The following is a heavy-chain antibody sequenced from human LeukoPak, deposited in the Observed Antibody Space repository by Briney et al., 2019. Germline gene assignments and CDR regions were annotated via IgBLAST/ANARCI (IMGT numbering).Heavy chain of an antibody. V-gene: IGHV4-4*07. CDR2: IYTSGST. CDR1: GGSISSYY. J-gene: IGHJ5*02. Sequence: SETLSLTCTVSGGSISSYYWSWIRQPAGKGLEWIGRIYTSGSTIYNPSLKSRVTMSVDTSKNQFSLKLSSVTAADTAVYYCAKEGNDFWRKGDWFDPWGQGTLVTVSS. D-gene: IGHD3-3*01. CDR3: AKEGNDFWRKGDWFDP.